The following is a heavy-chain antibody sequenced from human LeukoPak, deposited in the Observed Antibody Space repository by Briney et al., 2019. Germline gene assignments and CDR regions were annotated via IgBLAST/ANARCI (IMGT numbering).Heavy chain of an antibody. Sequence: GGSQRLSCAASGFTFSSYAMSWLRQAPGKGLEWLSAISGTDGSTNYADSVKGRVTISRDNSKNRLYMQMNSLRAEDTAVYYCAKTVYCRGDWYWFDTWGQGTLLPV. V-gene: IGHV3-23*01. J-gene: IGHJ5*02. CDR3: AKTVYCRGDWYWFDT. D-gene: IGHD2-21*02. CDR1: GFTFSSYA. CDR2: ISGTDGST.